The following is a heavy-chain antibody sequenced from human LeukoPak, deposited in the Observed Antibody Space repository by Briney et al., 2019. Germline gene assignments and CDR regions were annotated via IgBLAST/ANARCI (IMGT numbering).Heavy chain of an antibody. CDR1: GFTFSRYS. V-gene: IGHV3-21*01. CDR2: ISINI. J-gene: IGHJ4*02. D-gene: IGHD2-21*02. CDR3: ARGVVVTAILGYFDY. Sequence: PGGSLRLSCAASGFTFSRYSMNWVRQAPGKGLEWVSSISINIYYADSVKGRFTISRDNAKNSLYLQVNSLRAEDTAVYYCARGVVVTAILGYFDYWGQGTLVTVSS.